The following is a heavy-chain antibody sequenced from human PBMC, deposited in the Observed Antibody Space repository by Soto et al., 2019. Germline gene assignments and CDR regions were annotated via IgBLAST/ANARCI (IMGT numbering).Heavy chain of an antibody. CDR1: GFTFSSYA. CDR3: AARNGRFSPSCFDS. CDR2: ISGRGDST. D-gene: IGHD2-8*01. V-gene: IGHV3-23*01. Sequence: GGSLRLSCAASGFTFSSYAMSWVRQAPGKGLEWVSAISGRGDSTYYADSVKGRFTISRDNSKNTLYLQMNSLRAEDTALYYFAARNGRFSPSCFDSWGQGTLVTVSS. J-gene: IGHJ4*02.